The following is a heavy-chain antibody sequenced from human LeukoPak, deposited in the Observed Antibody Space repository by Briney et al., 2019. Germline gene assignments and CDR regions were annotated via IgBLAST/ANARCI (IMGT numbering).Heavy chain of an antibody. Sequence: PGGSLRLSCAASGFTFSSYEMNWVRQPPGKGLKWIGSIFYSGRTYYNPSLKSRVTMSVDTSKNQFSLRLSSVNAADTAVYYCAKGSDPFRWFGEFNVKLPRPIRHYYFDSWGQGTLVTVSS. D-gene: IGHD3-10*01. CDR1: GFTFSSYE. J-gene: IGHJ4*02. V-gene: IGHV4-39*07. CDR2: IFYSGRT. CDR3: AKGSDPFRWFGEFNVKLPRPIRHYYFDS.